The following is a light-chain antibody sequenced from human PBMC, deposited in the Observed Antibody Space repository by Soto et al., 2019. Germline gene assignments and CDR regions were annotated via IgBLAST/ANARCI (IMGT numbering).Light chain of an antibody. V-gene: IGLV2-14*01. Sequence: QSALTQPASVSAAPGQSITISCPGTSGDIGSYNRVSWYQQHPGKAPKLIIYAVTDRPSGVSNRFSGSKSGNTASLTISGLQAEDEAEYYCSSYTNITTRACVFGTGTKVTVL. J-gene: IGLJ1*01. CDR3: SSYTNITTRACV. CDR1: SGDIGSYNR. CDR2: AVT.